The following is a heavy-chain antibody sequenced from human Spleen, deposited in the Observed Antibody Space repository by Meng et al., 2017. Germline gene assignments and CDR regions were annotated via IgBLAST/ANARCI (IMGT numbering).Heavy chain of an antibody. CDR3: ARGAQVRDWLVDY. Sequence: GESLKISCKASGFTFSNYAMHWVRQAPGKGLEWVALIASDGSNEYYTDSLKGRFTISRDSSKNTLYLQMNRLRPDDTAVYYCARGAQVRDWLVDYWGQGTLVTVSS. CDR2: IASDGSNE. D-gene: IGHD3-9*01. J-gene: IGHJ4*02. CDR1: GFTFSNYA. V-gene: IGHV3-30*04.